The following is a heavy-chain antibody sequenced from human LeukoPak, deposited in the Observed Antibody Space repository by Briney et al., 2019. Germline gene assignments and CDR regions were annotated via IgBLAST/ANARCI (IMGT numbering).Heavy chain of an antibody. V-gene: IGHV3-30*18. J-gene: IGHJ4*02. Sequence: GGSLRLSCAASGFTFSSYGMHWVRQAPGKGLEWVAVILYYGNNKYYADSVKGRFTISRDNSKNTLYLQMNSLRAEDTAVYYCAKEDNFWSAFDYWGQGTLVTVSS. D-gene: IGHD3-3*01. CDR3: AKEDNFWSAFDY. CDR2: ILYYGNNK. CDR1: GFTFSSYG.